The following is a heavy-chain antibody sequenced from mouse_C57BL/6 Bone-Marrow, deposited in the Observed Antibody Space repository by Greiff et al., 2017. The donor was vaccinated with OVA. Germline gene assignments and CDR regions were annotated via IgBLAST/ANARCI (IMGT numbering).Heavy chain of an antibody. J-gene: IGHJ3*01. D-gene: IGHD2-1*01. V-gene: IGHV1-26*01. Sequence: EVQRVESGPELVKPGASVKISCKASGYTFTDYYMNWVKQSPGKSLEWIGDINPNNGDTSYNQKFKGKATLTVDTSSSTAYMELRSLTSDESAADYWSRRGGNYGGFAYWGQGTLVTVSA. CDR3: SRRGGNYGGFAY. CDR2: INPNNGDT. CDR1: GYTFTDYY.